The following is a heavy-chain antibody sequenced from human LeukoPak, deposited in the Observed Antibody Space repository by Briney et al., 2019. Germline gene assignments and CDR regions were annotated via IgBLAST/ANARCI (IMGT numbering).Heavy chain of an antibody. CDR2: IDPNTGRT. J-gene: IGHJ6*02. V-gene: IGHV1-2*02. D-gene: IGHD3-10*01. Sequence: ASVKVSFKPSGYTFTDYYLHWVRQAPGQGLEWMGWIDPNTGRTNYAENFQGRVTMTRDTSVSTAYMDLSRLGSDDTAVYYCARTPVTVIRGVIEDGMDVWGQGTTVTVSS. CDR1: GYTFTDYY. CDR3: ARTPVTVIRGVIEDGMDV.